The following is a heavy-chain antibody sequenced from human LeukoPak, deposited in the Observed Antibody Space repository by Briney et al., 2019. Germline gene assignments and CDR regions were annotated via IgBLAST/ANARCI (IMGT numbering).Heavy chain of an antibody. CDR1: GGTFSSYA. Sequence: SVKVSCKASGGTFSSYAISWVRQAPGQGLEWMGGIISIFGTANYAQKFQGRVTITADESTSTAYMELSSLRSEDTAVYYCARGGDFHSSAFDYWGQGTLVTVSS. CDR3: ARGGDFHSSAFDY. CDR2: IISIFGTA. V-gene: IGHV1-69*01. D-gene: IGHD6-25*01. J-gene: IGHJ4*02.